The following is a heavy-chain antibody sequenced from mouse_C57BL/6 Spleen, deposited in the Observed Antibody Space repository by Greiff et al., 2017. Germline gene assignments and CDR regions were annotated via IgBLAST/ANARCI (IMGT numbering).Heavy chain of an antibody. CDR2: INPNNGGT. CDR3: ARDDYDGYFDY. V-gene: IGHV1-22*01. Sequence: VQLKESGPELVKPGASVKMSCKASGYTFTDYNMHWVKQSHGKSLEWIGYINPNNGGTSYNQKFKGKATLTVNKSSSTAYMELRSLTSEDSAVYYCARDDYDGYFDYWGQGTTLTVSS. D-gene: IGHD2-4*01. J-gene: IGHJ2*01. CDR1: GYTFTDYN.